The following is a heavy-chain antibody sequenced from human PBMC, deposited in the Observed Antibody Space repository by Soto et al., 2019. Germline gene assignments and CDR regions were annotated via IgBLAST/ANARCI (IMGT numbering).Heavy chain of an antibody. CDR1: GFTLTSAD. CDR2: IVGGSGST. J-gene: IGHJ4*02. Sequence: QMQLVQSGPEVKKPGTSVKVSSKASGFTLTSADVQWVRQTRGQRLEWIGWIVGGSGSTNYAQQFQGRLAITRDMSTSTVYMELSSLRSEDTAVYYCAADWSNRPFDFWGQGTLVTVSS. CDR3: AADWSNRPFDF. V-gene: IGHV1-58*01. D-gene: IGHD3-3*01.